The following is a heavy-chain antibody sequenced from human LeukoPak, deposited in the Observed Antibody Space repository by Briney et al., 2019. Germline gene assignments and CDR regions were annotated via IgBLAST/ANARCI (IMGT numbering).Heavy chain of an antibody. D-gene: IGHD3-10*01. CDR2: IYYSGST. CDR3: ARGVTAGWFDP. CDR1: GGSISSSSYY. V-gene: IGHV4-39*07. Sequence: KPSETLSLTCTVSGGSISSSSYYWGWIRQPPGKGLEWIGSIYYSGSTYYNPSLKSRVTISVDTSKNQFSLKLSSVTAADTAVYYCARGVTAGWFDPWGQGTLVTVSS. J-gene: IGHJ5*02.